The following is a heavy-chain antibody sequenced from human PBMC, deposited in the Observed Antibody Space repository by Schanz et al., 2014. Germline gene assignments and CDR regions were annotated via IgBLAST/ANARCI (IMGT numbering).Heavy chain of an antibody. CDR3: ARGRFGNWYFDL. CDR2: IFHSGNT. J-gene: IGHJ2*01. V-gene: IGHV4-59*08. CDR1: GGSISSYY. Sequence: QVQLQESGPGLVKPSETLSLTCTVSGGSISSYYWSWLRQPPGKGLEWIGYIFHSGNTNSDPSLKSRAPMSLDTSKTKFPRTLNSVPAADTAVYYCARGRFGNWYFDLWGRGTLVTISS. D-gene: IGHD3-10*01.